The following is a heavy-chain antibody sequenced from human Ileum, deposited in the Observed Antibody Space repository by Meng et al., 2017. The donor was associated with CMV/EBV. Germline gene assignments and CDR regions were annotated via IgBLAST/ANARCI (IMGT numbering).Heavy chain of an antibody. CDR1: GLSVNRHY. J-gene: IGHJ4*02. Sequence: GGSLRLSCAVFGLSVNRHYMTWVRQAPGAGLEWVSVIYTGGSTAYSDSVKGRFTISRDTYKNTLYLQMDNLRTDDTAVYFCARDSVGAGLDYWGQGTLVTVSS. CDR3: ARDSVGAGLDY. CDR2: IYTGGST. D-gene: IGHD1-26*01. V-gene: IGHV3-53*01.